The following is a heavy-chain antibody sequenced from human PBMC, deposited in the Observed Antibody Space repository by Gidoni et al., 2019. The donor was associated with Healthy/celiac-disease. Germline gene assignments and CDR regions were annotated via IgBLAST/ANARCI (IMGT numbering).Heavy chain of an antibody. J-gene: IGHJ4*02. CDR3: TRDPSLYYDFWSGSHFDY. CDR1: GFTFGAYA. D-gene: IGHD3-3*01. CDR2: IRSKAYGWTT. V-gene: IGHV3-49*04. Sequence: EVQLVESGGGLVQPGRSLRLSCTASGFTFGAYAMSWVRQAPGKGLEWVGFIRSKAYGWTTEYAASVKGRFTISRDDSKSIAYLQMNSLKTEDTAVYYCTRDPSLYYDFWSGSHFDYWGQGTLVTVSS.